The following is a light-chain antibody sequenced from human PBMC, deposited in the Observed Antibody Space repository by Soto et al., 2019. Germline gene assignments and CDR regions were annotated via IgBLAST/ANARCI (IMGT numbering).Light chain of an antibody. CDR1: QSVSSSS. CDR3: QQFGSSRT. Sequence: EIVFTHSPGTLSLSPGERATLSCRASQSVSSSSLAWYQQKPGQAPRLLIYDASSRATGIPERFSGSGSGTDFTLTVSRLEPEDFAVYYCQQFGSSRTFGQGTKV. V-gene: IGKV3-20*01. J-gene: IGKJ1*01. CDR2: DAS.